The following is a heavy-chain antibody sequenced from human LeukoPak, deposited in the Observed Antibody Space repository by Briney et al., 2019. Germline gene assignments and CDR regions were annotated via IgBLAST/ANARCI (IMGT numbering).Heavy chain of an antibody. CDR1: GFTFSSYG. CDR2: ISYDGSNK. CDR3: ARGQASGSFIIDY. J-gene: IGHJ4*02. D-gene: IGHD3-10*01. V-gene: IGHV3-30*03. Sequence: GRSLRLSCAASGFTFSSYGMHWVRQAPGKGLEWVAVISYDGSNKYYADSVKGRFTISRDNAKNSLYLQMDSLRAEDTAVYYCARGQASGSFIIDYWGQGTLVTVSS.